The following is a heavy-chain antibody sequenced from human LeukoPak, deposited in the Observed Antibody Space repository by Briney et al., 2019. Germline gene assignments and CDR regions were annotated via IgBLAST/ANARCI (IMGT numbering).Heavy chain of an antibody. V-gene: IGHV4-59*11. CDR3: ARAPARIAAAVWFDP. CDR1: GGSISSHY. CDR2: IYYSGST. Sequence: SETLSLTRTVSGGSISSHYWSWIRQPPGKGLEWIGYIYYSGSTNYNPSLKSRVTISVDTSKNQFSLKLSSVTAADTAVYYCARAPARIAAAVWFDPWGQGTLVTVSS. D-gene: IGHD6-13*01. J-gene: IGHJ5*02.